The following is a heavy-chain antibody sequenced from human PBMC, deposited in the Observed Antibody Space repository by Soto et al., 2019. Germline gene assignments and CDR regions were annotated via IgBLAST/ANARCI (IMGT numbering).Heavy chain of an antibody. V-gene: IGHV3-48*02. CDR2: IGGGGRLI. CDR1: GFTFSSFS. D-gene: IGHD6-19*01. J-gene: IGHJ4*02. CDR3: ARDLGWAFDS. Sequence: EVQLVKSGGGLVQRGGSLRLSCAASGFTFSSFSMNWVRQAPGRGLEWISYIGGGGRLISYADSVKGRFAISRDNAQNSLYLQMDSLRDEDTAVYYCARDLGWAFDSWGQGTLVTVSS.